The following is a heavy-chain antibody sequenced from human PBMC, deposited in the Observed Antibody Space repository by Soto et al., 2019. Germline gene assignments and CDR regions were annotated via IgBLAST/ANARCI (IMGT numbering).Heavy chain of an antibody. J-gene: IGHJ5*02. CDR3: ARAGCSSTSCRKNWFDP. D-gene: IGHD2-2*01. V-gene: IGHV3-66*01. CDR1: GFTFSGYA. Sequence: LILSCAASGFTFSGYAMNWVRQAPGKGLEWVSVIYSGGSTYYADSVKGRFTISRDNSKNTLYLQMNSLRAEDTAVYYCARAGCSSTSCRKNWFDPWGQGTQVTVSS. CDR2: IYSGGST.